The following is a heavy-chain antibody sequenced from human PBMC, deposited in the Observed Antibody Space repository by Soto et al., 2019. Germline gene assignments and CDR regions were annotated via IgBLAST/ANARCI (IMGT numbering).Heavy chain of an antibody. CDR2: ISYDGTNE. CDR1: GFTFRSHG. D-gene: IGHD4-17*01. J-gene: IGHJ4*02. CDR3: AKTDYGDFQLCAH. V-gene: IGHV3-30*18. Sequence: GGSLRLSCAASGFTFRSHGMHWVRQAPGKGLEWVASISYDGTNEHYAGSVKGRFTISRDNSKNTLFLQMDSLRGEDTAVYYCAKTDYGDFQLCAHWGQGTLVTVSS.